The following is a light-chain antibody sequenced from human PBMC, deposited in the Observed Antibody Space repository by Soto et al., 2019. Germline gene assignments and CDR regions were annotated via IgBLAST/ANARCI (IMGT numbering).Light chain of an antibody. CDR1: QHISDY. Sequence: DTRLTQSPSSLSASVGDRVTITCQASQHISDYLNWYQQKPGKAPKLLIYDGTKLETGVPSRFSGSGSGTEFTFTISSMQPEDTATYYCHQYFTPPNFGGGPKV. CDR3: HQYFTPPN. V-gene: IGKV1-33*01. J-gene: IGKJ4*01. CDR2: DGT.